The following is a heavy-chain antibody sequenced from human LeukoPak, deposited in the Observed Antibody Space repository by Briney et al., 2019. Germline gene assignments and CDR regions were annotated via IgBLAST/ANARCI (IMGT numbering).Heavy chain of an antibody. CDR3: ARVPVYSNYVDY. CDR1: GGSINSGGYY. Sequence: KPSETLSLTCTVSGGSINSGGYYWSWIRQHPGKGLEWIGYISSSGNTYYHPSLRSRLSISVDTSKNQFSLKLNSVTAADTAVYYCARVPVYSNYVDYWGQGTLVTVSS. V-gene: IGHV4-31*03. CDR2: ISSSGNT. D-gene: IGHD4-11*01. J-gene: IGHJ4*02.